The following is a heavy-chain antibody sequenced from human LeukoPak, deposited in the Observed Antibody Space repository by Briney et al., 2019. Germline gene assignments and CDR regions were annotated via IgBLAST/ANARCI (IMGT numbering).Heavy chain of an antibody. CDR3: ARDRLGDYDHSGYYDK. CDR2: ICDSGRTV. J-gene: IGHJ4*02. CDR1: GFTFSDYY. Sequence: GGSLRLSCAASGFTFSDYYMSWLRHPPGRGLEWVAYICDSGRTVYYAHSVKGQFTISRDNAKNSVYLQMNNLRAEDTAVYYCARDRLGDYDHSGYYDKWGQGTLVTVSS. D-gene: IGHD3-22*01. V-gene: IGHV3-11*01.